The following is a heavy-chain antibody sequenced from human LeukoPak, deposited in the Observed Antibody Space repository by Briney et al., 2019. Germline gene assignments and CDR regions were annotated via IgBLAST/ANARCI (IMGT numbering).Heavy chain of an antibody. J-gene: IGHJ3*02. Sequence: GESLKISCKGSGYSFTSYWIGWVRQMPGKGLEWMGIIYPGDSDTRYSPSFQGQVTISADKSISTAYLQWGSLKASDTAMYYCASTFRKWYYYDSSGRDAFDIWGQGTMVTVSS. CDR2: IYPGDSDT. V-gene: IGHV5-51*01. D-gene: IGHD3-22*01. CDR1: GYSFTSYW. CDR3: ASTFRKWYYYDSSGRDAFDI.